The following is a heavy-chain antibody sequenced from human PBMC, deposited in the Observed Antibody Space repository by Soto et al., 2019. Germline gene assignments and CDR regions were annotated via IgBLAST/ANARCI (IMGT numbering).Heavy chain of an antibody. Sequence: EVQLVESGGGLVQPGGSLRLSCAASGFSVSGNHMSWVRQAPGKGLEWVSLIYMSDSTYYADSVKGRFTISIDNSKNTLYLQMNSLRAEDTAVYYCARDPPGNDGAFDYWGQGILVTVSS. CDR1: GFSVSGNH. D-gene: IGHD1-1*01. J-gene: IGHJ4*02. V-gene: IGHV3-66*01. CDR3: ARDPPGNDGAFDY. CDR2: IYMSDST.